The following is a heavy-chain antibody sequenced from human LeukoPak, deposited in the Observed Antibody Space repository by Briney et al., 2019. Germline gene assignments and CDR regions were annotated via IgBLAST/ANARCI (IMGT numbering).Heavy chain of an antibody. Sequence: SETLSLTCTVSGGSISSYYWSWIRQPPGEGLEWIGYNYYSGSTNYNPSLKSPVTISVDTSKNQFSPKLSSVTAPDTAVYYLGRAGKYQAHYGSGSFYRVDYWGQGTLVTVSS. D-gene: IGHD3-10*01. CDR3: GRAGKYQAHYGSGSFYRVDY. J-gene: IGHJ4*02. V-gene: IGHV4-59*12. CDR1: GGSISSYY. CDR2: NYYSGST.